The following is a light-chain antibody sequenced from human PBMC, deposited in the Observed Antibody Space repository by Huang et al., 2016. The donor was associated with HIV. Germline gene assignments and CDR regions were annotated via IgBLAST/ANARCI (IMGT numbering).Light chain of an antibody. Sequence: IQMPQSPSTVSASVGYRATITCRASQGISRWLAWYQQKPGTAPQLLIYDTSTTQRGVPSRFSGSGSGTDFTLTISGLQPEDFATYYCQQTNGFPLTFGGGTKVEV. V-gene: IGKV1-12*01. CDR2: DTS. CDR1: QGISRW. CDR3: QQTNGFPLT. J-gene: IGKJ4*01.